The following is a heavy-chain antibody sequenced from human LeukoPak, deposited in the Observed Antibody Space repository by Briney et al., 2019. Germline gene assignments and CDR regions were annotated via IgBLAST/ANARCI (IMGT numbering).Heavy chain of an antibody. Sequence: PGGSLRLSCAASGFTFDDYAMHWVRQAPGKGLEWVSGISWNSGSIGYADSVKGPFTISRDNAKNSLYLQMNSLRAEDTALYYCAKETSYGDYSFDYWGQGTLVTVSS. J-gene: IGHJ4*02. CDR3: AKETSYGDYSFDY. CDR2: ISWNSGSI. D-gene: IGHD4-17*01. CDR1: GFTFDDYA. V-gene: IGHV3-9*01.